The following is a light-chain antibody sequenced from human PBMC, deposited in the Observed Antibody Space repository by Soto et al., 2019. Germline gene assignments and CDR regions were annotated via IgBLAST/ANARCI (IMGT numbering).Light chain of an antibody. V-gene: IGKV1-39*01. Sequence: DIQMTQSPSSLSASVGDRVTITCRASQSISSYLNWYQQKPGKAPKVLISGASSLQIGVPLRFSGSGSGTDFTLTISSLQSEDFASYYCQQSHSTPLTFGGGTKVEIK. J-gene: IGKJ4*01. CDR2: GAS. CDR1: QSISSY. CDR3: QQSHSTPLT.